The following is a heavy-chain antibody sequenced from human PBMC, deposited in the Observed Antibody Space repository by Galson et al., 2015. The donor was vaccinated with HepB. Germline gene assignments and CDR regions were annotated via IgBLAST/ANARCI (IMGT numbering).Heavy chain of an antibody. D-gene: IGHD6-13*01. V-gene: IGHV3-23*01. CDR2: ISGSAGST. CDR1: GFTFSSYA. J-gene: IGHJ1*01. CDR3: AKGPPSAGPQYFQH. Sequence: LRLSCAASGFTFSSYAMNWVRQAPGKGLEWVSAISGSAGSTYYADSVNGRFTISRDNSKNTLYLQMNSLRAEDTAVYYCAKGPPSAGPQYFQHWGQGTLVTVSS.